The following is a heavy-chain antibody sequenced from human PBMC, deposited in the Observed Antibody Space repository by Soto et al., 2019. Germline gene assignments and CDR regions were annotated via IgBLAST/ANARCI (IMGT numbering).Heavy chain of an antibody. CDR1: GGTFSSYG. J-gene: IGHJ4*02. Sequence: QVQLVQSGAEVKKPGSSVKVSCKASGGTFSSYGISWVQQAPGQGLEWMGGIIPIFSTTNYAQKFQGRVTITADESTSTAYMELSSLRSEDTAVYYCARTPVVTVYYFDYWGQGTLVTVSS. D-gene: IGHD2-8*01. CDR3: ARTPVVTVYYFDY. V-gene: IGHV1-69*01. CDR2: IIPIFSTT.